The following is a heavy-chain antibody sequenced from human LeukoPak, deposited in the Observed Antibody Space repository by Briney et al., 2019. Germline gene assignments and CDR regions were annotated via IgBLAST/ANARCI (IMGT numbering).Heavy chain of an antibody. CDR1: GGTFSSYA. Sequence: GSSVKVSRKASGGTFSSYAISWVRQAPGQGLEWMGGIIPIFGTANYAQKFQGRVTITTDESTSTAYMELSSLRSEDTAVYYCARRITIFRVVITLGYWGQGTLVTVSS. J-gene: IGHJ4*02. CDR3: ARRITIFRVVITLGY. D-gene: IGHD3-3*01. V-gene: IGHV1-69*05. CDR2: IIPIFGTA.